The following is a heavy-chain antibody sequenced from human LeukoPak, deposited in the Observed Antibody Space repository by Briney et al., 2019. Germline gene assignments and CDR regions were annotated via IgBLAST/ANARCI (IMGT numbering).Heavy chain of an antibody. CDR1: GGSLSSNF. D-gene: IGHD3-9*01. CDR3: ARGHTLGGYYKQKYYYYGMDV. Sequence: SETLSLTCAVYGGSLSSNFRSWIRQPPGKGLEWIGEISHSGSTNYSPSLKSRLTISVDTSKNQFSLRLSSVTAADTAVYYCARGHTLGGYYKQKYYYYGMDVWGQGTTVTVSS. V-gene: IGHV4-34*01. CDR2: ISHSGST. J-gene: IGHJ6*02.